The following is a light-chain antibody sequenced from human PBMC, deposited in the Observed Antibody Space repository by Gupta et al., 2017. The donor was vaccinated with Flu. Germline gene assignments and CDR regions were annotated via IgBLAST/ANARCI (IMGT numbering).Light chain of an antibody. V-gene: IGLV2-14*04. J-gene: IGLJ2*01. Sequence: SATTPTGTSSSVVGYDYVSWYQQHPGPAPNLLIFDDSRRPSVIPARFSGSKSATTASLTINGLQAEDEAYYYCTSDKNTQNCWVFGGGTMPTV. CDR2: DDS. CDR1: SSSVVGYDY. CDR3: TSDKNTQNCWV.